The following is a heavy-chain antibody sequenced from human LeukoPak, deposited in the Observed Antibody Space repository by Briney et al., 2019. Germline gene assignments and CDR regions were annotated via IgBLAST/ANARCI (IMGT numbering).Heavy chain of an antibody. Sequence: PSETLSLTCTVCGDSIINYYWSWIRQSPGKGLEWIGYIYYSGSTKYNPSLKSRVTISVDTSKNQFSLKLSSVTAADTAVYYCARHRGSGSPYFDYWGQGTLVTVSS. D-gene: IGHD3-10*01. CDR2: IYYSGST. CDR1: GDSIINYY. CDR3: ARHRGSGSPYFDY. J-gene: IGHJ4*02. V-gene: IGHV4-59*08.